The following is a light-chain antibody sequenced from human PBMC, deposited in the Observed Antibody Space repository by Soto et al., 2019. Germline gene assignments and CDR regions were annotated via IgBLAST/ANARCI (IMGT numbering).Light chain of an antibody. V-gene: IGLV4-69*01. Sequence: QSVLTQSPSASASLGASVKLTCTLRSGHSSYAIAWHQQQPGKGPRYLMKVNSDGSHNKGDGIPDRFSGSSSGAERSLTISSLQSEDEADYYCQTWDTGIQVFGGGTKLTVL. J-gene: IGLJ2*01. CDR2: VNSDGSH. CDR1: SGHSSYA. CDR3: QTWDTGIQV.